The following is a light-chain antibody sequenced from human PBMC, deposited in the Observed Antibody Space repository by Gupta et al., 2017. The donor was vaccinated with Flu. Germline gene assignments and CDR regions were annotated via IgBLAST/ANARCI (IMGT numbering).Light chain of an antibody. CDR1: SHNIGSNT. V-gene: IGLV1-44*01. J-gene: IGLJ3*02. Sequence: SSHNIGSNTVNWYQQVPGTAPKLLIYNNNQRPSGAPDRFSGSKSGTSASLAISGLQSGDEGDYYCATWDDNLNGWVFGGGAKLTVL. CDR3: ATWDDNLNGWV. CDR2: NNN.